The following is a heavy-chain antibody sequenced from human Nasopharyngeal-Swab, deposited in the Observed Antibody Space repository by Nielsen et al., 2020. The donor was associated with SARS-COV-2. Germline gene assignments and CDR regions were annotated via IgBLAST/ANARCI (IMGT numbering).Heavy chain of an antibody. J-gene: IGHJ4*02. CDR3: ARAPNYGDYHPFDYFDY. CDR2: IYHSGST. D-gene: IGHD4-17*01. CDR1: GGSISSAAYS. Sequence: SETLSLTCAVSGGSISSAAYSWSWIRQPPGKGLEWIGSIYHSGSTYYNPSLKSRVTISVDTSKNQFSLKLSSVTAADTAVYYCARAPNYGDYHPFDYFDYWGQGTLVTVSS. V-gene: IGHV4-39*07.